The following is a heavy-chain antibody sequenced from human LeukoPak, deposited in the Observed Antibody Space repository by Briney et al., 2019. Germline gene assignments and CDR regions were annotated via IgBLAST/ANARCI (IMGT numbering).Heavy chain of an antibody. V-gene: IGHV1-2*02. CDR3: ASSYSGTSGVYAFDI. CDR2: INPNSGGT. D-gene: IGHD1-26*01. J-gene: IGHJ3*02. CDR1: GYTSTGYY. Sequence: ASVKVSCKASGYTSTGYYMHWVRQAPGQGLEWMGWINPNSGGTNYAQKFQGRVTMTRDTSISTAYMELSRLRSDDTAVYYCASSYSGTSGVYAFDIWGQGTMVTVSS.